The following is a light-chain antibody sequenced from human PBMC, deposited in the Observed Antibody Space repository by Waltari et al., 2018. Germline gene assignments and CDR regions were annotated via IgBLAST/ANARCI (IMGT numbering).Light chain of an antibody. V-gene: IGKV1-5*03. CDR2: KAS. CDR3: QQYDNYWT. J-gene: IGKJ1*01. CDR1: QSITNW. Sequence: IQMTQPPSPLSASVGERFTITCRASQSITNWLAWYQQKPGKAPKLMIYKASNLESGVPSRFSGSGSGTEFTLTISSLQPDDFATYYCQQYDNYWTFGQGTKVEIK.